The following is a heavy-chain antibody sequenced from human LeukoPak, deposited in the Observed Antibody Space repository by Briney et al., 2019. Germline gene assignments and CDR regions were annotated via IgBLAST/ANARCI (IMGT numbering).Heavy chain of an antibody. D-gene: IGHD4-17*01. V-gene: IGHV5-51*01. Sequence: GESLQIFCKGSGYSFTNDWIGWVRQMPGKGLEWMGIIYPGDSNTRYSPSFQGQVTISADKSITTAYLQWTSLKASDTAMYYCARRIDYGDYFDYWGQGTLVTVSS. CDR3: ARRIDYGDYFDY. J-gene: IGHJ4*02. CDR2: IYPGDSNT. CDR1: GYSFTNDW.